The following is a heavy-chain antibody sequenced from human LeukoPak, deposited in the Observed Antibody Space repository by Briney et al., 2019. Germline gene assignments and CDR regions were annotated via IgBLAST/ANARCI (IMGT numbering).Heavy chain of an antibody. D-gene: IGHD5-18*01. CDR2: ISYDGSNK. CDR3: ARTRPLPGYSYGQLSYYYYYGMDV. Sequence: GGSLRLSCAASGFTFSSYAMHWVRQAPGKGLEWVAVISYDGSNKYYADSVKGRFTISRDNSKNMLYLQMNSLRAEDTAVYYCARTRPLPGYSYGQLSYYYYYGMDVWGQGTTVTVSS. V-gene: IGHV3-30-3*01. J-gene: IGHJ6*02. CDR1: GFTFSSYA.